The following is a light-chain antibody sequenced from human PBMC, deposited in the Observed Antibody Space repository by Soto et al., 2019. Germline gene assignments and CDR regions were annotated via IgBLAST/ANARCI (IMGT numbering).Light chain of an antibody. V-gene: IGKV3-11*01. CDR1: QNVGNN. CDR3: QQRSRWPRGT. CDR2: ASS. Sequence: VLTQSPATLSLSPGESATLSCRASQNVGNNLAWYQQKSGQAPRLPIYASSDRATGVPARFSGRMSGTDFTLTISSLEPEDFATYFCQQRSRWPRGTFGRGTKLE. J-gene: IGKJ2*02.